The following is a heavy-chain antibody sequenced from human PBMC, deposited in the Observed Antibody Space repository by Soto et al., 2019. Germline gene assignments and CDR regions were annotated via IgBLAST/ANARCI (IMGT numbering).Heavy chain of an antibody. CDR1: GGTLSSFA. D-gene: IGHD3-3*01. J-gene: IGHJ4*02. V-gene: IGHV1-69*13. CDR2: IIPIYDTT. CDR3: ARARGERERSYDFWSGSFDY. Sequence: GASVKVSCKASGGTLSSFAISWVRQAPGQGLEWMGGIIPIYDTTNYAQTFQGRVTITADESTNTAFMELSSLRSVGTAVYYCARARGERERSYDFWSGSFDYWGQGSLVTVSS.